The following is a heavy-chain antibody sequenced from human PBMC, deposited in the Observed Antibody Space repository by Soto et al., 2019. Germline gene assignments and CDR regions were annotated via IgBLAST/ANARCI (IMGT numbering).Heavy chain of an antibody. Sequence: QVQLQESGPGLVKPSQTLSLTCTVSGGSISSGDYYWSWIRQPPGKGLEWIGYIYYSGSTDYNPSLKSRVTISLDTYKNQFSLKLRSVTDADTAVYYCASKYSTSSDYYYGMDVWGQGTTVTVSS. D-gene: IGHD6-6*01. CDR3: ASKYSTSSDYYYGMDV. J-gene: IGHJ6*02. CDR2: IYYSGST. V-gene: IGHV4-30-4*01. CDR1: GGSISSGDYY.